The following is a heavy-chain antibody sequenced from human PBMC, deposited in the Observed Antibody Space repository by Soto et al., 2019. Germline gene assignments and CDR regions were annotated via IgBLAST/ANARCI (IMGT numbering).Heavy chain of an antibody. CDR1: GFTFSSYG. D-gene: IGHD2-2*01. Sequence: QVQLVESGGGVVQPGRSLRLSCAASGFTFSSYGMHWVRQAPGKGLEWVAVIWYDGSNKYYADSVKGRFTISRDNSKNTLYLQMNSLRAEDTAVYYCAREGVSVDRRSPSNYFDYWGQGTLVTVSS. J-gene: IGHJ4*02. CDR3: AREGVSVDRRSPSNYFDY. CDR2: IWYDGSNK. V-gene: IGHV3-33*01.